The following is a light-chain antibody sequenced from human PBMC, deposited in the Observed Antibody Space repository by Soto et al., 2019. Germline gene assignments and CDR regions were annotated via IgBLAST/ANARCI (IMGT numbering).Light chain of an antibody. CDR1: SSDVGSYNL. Sequence: QSALTQPASVSGSPGQSITISCTGTSSDVGSYNLVSWYQQHPGKAPKLMIYEVRNRPSGVSNRFSGSKSGNTASLIISGLQAEDEADYYCSSYISSDILYVFGTGTKVTVL. CDR2: EVR. J-gene: IGLJ1*01. CDR3: SSYISSDILYV. V-gene: IGLV2-14*02.